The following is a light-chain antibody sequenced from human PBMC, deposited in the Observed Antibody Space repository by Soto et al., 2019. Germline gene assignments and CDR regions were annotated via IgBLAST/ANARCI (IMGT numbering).Light chain of an antibody. V-gene: IGLV2-14*01. Sequence: QSVLTQPASGSGSPGQSITISCTGTSSDVGGYNYVSWYQQHPGKAPKLMIYDVSNRPSGVSNRFSGSKSGNTASLTISGLQAEDEADYYCSSYTSSSTLEVFGTGTKVTVL. CDR1: SSDVGGYNY. CDR3: SSYTSSSTLEV. J-gene: IGLJ1*01. CDR2: DVS.